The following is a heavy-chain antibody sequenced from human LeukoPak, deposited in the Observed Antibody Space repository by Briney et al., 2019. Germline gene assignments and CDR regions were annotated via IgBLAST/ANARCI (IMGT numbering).Heavy chain of an antibody. J-gene: IGHJ3*02. Sequence: PSETLSPTCTVSGGSISSYYWSWIRQPPGKGLEWIGYIYYSGSTNYNPSLKSRVTISVDTSKNQFSLKLSSVTAADTAVYYCARGRSLNAFDIWGQGTMVTVSS. CDR3: ARGRSLNAFDI. V-gene: IGHV4-59*01. CDR1: GGSISSYY. CDR2: IYYSGST.